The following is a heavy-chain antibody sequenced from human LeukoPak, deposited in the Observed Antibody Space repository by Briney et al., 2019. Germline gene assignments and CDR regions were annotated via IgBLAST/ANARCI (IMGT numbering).Heavy chain of an antibody. V-gene: IGHV6-1*01. CDR1: GDSVSSNSAA. CDR2: TYYRSKWYN. CDR3: PRGSTRPSFAARRHYYYHYMDV. D-gene: IGHD6-6*01. J-gene: IGHJ6*03. Sequence: SQTLSLTCAISGDSVSSNSAAWNWIRQSPSRGLEWLGRTYYRSKWYNDYAVSVKSRITINPDTSKNQFSLQLNSVTPEDTAVYYCPRGSTRPSFAARRHYYYHYMDVWGKGTTVTVSS.